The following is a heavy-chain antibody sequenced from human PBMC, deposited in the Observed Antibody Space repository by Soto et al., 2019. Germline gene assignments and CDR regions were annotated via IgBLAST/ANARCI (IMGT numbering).Heavy chain of an antibody. CDR2: ISGSGGST. CDR1: GFTFSSYA. D-gene: IGHD6-19*01. CDR3: ATYSSGCYGWYYFDY. J-gene: IGHJ4*02. Sequence: EVQLLESGGGLVQPGGSLRLSCAASGFTFSSYAMSWVRQAPGKGLEWVTAISGSGGSTYYADSVKGRFTISRDNSKNTLYLQMNSLRAEDTAVYYCATYSSGCYGWYYFDYWGQGTLVTVSS. V-gene: IGHV3-23*01.